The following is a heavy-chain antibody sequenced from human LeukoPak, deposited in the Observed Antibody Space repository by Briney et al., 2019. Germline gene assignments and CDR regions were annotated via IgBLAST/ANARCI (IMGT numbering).Heavy chain of an antibody. CDR2: IKQDGSEK. CDR3: ARVSPLGYCSSTSCPPPDY. V-gene: IGHV3-7*01. D-gene: IGHD2-2*01. J-gene: IGHJ4*02. Sequence: PGGSLRLSCAASGFTFSSYWMSWVRQAPGKGLEWVANIKQDGSEKYYVDSVKGRFTISRDNAKNSLYLQMNSLRAKDTAVYYCARVSPLGYCSSTSCPPPDYWGQGTLVTVSS. CDR1: GFTFSSYW.